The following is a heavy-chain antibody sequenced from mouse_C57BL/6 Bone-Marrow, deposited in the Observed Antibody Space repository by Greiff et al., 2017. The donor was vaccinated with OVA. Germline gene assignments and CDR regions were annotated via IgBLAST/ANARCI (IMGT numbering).Heavy chain of an antibody. CDR2: FHPYNDDT. CDR1: GYTFTTYP. D-gene: IGHD1-1*01. Sequence: QVHVKQSGAELVKPGASVKMSCKASGYTFTTYPIEWMKQNHGKSLEWIGNFHPYNDDTKYNEKFKGKATLTVEKSSSTVYLELSRLTSDDSAVYYCARGDYGSSPNAMDYWGQGTSVTVSS. V-gene: IGHV1-47*01. J-gene: IGHJ4*01. CDR3: ARGDYGSSPNAMDY.